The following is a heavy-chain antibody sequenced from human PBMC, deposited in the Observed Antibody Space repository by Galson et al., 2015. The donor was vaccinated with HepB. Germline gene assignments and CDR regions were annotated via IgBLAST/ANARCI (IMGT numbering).Heavy chain of an antibody. CDR3: AREGSGGFDP. Sequence: SLRLSCAASGFTFSSYAMHWVRQAPGKGLEYVSAISSNGGSTYYANSVKGRFTISRDNSKNTLYLQMGSLRAEDMAVYYCAREGSGGFDPWGQGTLVTVSS. J-gene: IGHJ5*02. V-gene: IGHV3-64*01. CDR2: ISSNGGST. CDR1: GFTFSSYA. D-gene: IGHD6-25*01.